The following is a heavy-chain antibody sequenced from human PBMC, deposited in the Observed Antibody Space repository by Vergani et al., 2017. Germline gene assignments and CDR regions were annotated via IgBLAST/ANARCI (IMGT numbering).Heavy chain of an antibody. D-gene: IGHD5-12*01. Sequence: EVQLLESGGGLVQPGGSLRLSCAASRFTFNNYAMTWVRQAPGKGLEWVSSISGSGDNTYYADSVKGRFTVSRDNAKNSLYLQMNSLRAEDTAVYYCARDLEAPIPWLRIDYYYYGMDVWGQGTTVTVSS. CDR3: ARDLEAPIPWLRIDYYYYGMDV. V-gene: IGHV3-23*01. CDR1: RFTFNNYA. CDR2: ISGSGDNT. J-gene: IGHJ6*02.